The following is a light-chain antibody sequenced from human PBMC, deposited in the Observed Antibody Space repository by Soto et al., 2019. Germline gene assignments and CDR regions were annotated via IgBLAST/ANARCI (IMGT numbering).Light chain of an antibody. J-gene: IGKJ5*01. CDR2: GAS. Sequence: DLQMTQSPSSVSASVGDRVTITCRASQDIGSWLAWYQQKPGKAPDLLIYGASSLQSGVPSRFYGSGSGTDFTLTISSLQPEDFATYYCQQGGSFPITFDQGTRLEIK. CDR1: QDIGSW. CDR3: QQGGSFPIT. V-gene: IGKV1-12*01.